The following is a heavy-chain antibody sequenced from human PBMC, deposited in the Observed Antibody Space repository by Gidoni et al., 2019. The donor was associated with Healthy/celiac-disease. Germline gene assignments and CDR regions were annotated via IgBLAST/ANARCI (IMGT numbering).Heavy chain of an antibody. Sequence: EVQLVESGGGLVQPGRSPRLSCAASGFTFDDYAMHWVRQAPGTGLEWVSGISGNRGSIGYADSVKGRFTISRDNAKNSLYREMNSLRAEDTALYYCAKEYARYSYGLNAFDIWGQGTMVTVSS. D-gene: IGHD5-18*01. J-gene: IGHJ3*02. CDR3: AKEYARYSYGLNAFDI. V-gene: IGHV3-9*01. CDR2: ISGNRGSI. CDR1: GFTFDDYA.